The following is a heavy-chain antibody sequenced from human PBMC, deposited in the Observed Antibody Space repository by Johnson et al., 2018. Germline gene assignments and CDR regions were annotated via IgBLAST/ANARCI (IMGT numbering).Heavy chain of an antibody. D-gene: IGHD3-9*01. CDR1: GFTFSSYA. V-gene: IGHV3-23*04. CDR3: ARVWCLQKRYFVGFGYYGMDV. Sequence: VQLVQSGGGLVQPGGSLRLSCAASGFTFSSYAMSWVRQAPGKGLEWVSAISGSGGSTYYADSVKGRFTIPRDNSKNTMYLQMNSLRDEDTAVYYGARVWCLQKRYFVGFGYYGMDVGGQGTTVTVSS. J-gene: IGHJ6*02. CDR2: ISGSGGST.